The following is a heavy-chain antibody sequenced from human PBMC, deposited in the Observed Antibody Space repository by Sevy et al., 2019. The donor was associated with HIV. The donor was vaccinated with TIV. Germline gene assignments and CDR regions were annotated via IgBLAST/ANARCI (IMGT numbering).Heavy chain of an antibody. D-gene: IGHD3-3*01. CDR2: IRYDGSEK. J-gene: IGHJ2*01. Sequence: GGSLRLSCTASGFIFSGYAMHWVRQAPGKGLEWVAFIRYDGSEKYSADSVKGRFTISRDNQQNALYLQMKNLRPEDTAGYYCAKGGGPESVFLEWSPSEAESRYFDLWGRGTLVTVSS. CDR3: AKGGGPESVFLEWSPSEAESRYFDL. CDR1: GFIFSGYA. V-gene: IGHV3-30*02.